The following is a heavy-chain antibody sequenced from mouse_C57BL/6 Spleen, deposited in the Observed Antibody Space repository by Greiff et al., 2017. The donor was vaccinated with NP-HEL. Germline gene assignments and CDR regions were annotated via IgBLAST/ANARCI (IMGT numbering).Heavy chain of an antibody. CDR2: IYPGSGST. V-gene: IGHV1-55*01. J-gene: IGHJ4*01. CDR3: AYYYGSDYYAIDY. D-gene: IGHD1-1*01. CDR1: GYTFTSYW. Sequence: VQLQQPGAELVKPGASVKMSCKASGYTFTSYWITWVKQRPGQGLEWIGDIYPGSGSTNYNEKFKSKATLTVDTSSSTAYMQLSSLTSEDSAVYYCAYYYGSDYYAIDYWGQGTSVTVSS.